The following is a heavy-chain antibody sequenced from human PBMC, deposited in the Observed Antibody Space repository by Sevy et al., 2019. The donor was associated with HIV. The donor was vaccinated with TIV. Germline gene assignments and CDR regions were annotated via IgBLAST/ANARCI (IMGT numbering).Heavy chain of an antibody. CDR1: GFSISGYT. V-gene: IGHV3-21*01. D-gene: IGHD2-2*01. CDR3: ARVGLGDCSGTNCSPNDY. CDR2: ISSGSSFI. J-gene: IGHJ4*02. Sequence: GGSLRLSCAASGFSISGYTMNWVRQAPGKGVEWVSSISSGSSFIYYADSLKGRFTISRDNARNLLYLQMNSLRVEDTAVYYCARVGLGDCSGTNCSPNDYWGQGTLVTVSS.